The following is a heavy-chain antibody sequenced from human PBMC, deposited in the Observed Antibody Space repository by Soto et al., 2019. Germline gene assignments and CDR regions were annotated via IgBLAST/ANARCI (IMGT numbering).Heavy chain of an antibody. J-gene: IGHJ4*02. V-gene: IGHV4-4*02. CDR1: GGSFTSNNW. D-gene: IGHD1-7*01. CDR2: IYRTGST. CDR3: ASRDPGTSVDY. Sequence: SETLCLTCAVSGGSFTSNNWWTWVRQPPGQGLEWIGEIYRTGSTNYNPSLKSRVTISLDKSENQFSLKVTSLTAEDTAVYYCASRDPGTSVDYWGQGNLVTV.